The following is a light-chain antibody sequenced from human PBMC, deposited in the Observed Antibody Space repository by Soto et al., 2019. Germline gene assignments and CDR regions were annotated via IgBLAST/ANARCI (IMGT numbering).Light chain of an antibody. CDR2: EVT. V-gene: IGLV2-14*01. Sequence: ALTQPASVSGSPGQSITISCTGTSSDVGGYNYVSWYQQHPGKAPKLVIYEVTKRPSGVPDRFSGSKSGNTASLTISGLQAADEADYYCSLYTSENTYVFGTGTKLTVL. CDR3: SLYTSENTYV. J-gene: IGLJ1*01. CDR1: SSDVGGYNY.